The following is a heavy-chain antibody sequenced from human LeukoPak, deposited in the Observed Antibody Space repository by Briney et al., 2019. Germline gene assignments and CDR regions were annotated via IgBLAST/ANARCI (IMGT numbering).Heavy chain of an antibody. D-gene: IGHD3-10*01. CDR3: ARDIVTMVRGVLDY. Sequence: GGSLRLPCAASGFTFSSYAMHWVRQAPGKGLEWVAVISYDGSNKYYADSVKGRFTISRDNSKNTLYLQMNSLRAEDTAVYYCARDIVTMVRGVLDYWGQGTLVTVSS. CDR2: ISYDGSNK. CDR1: GFTFSSYA. V-gene: IGHV3-30-3*01. J-gene: IGHJ4*02.